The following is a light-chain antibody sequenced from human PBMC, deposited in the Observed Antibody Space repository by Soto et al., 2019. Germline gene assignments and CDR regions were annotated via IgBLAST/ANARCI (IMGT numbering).Light chain of an antibody. V-gene: IGLV2-14*01. Sequence: QSALTQPASVSGSPGQSITISCTGTSSYVGGYKYVSWYQQHPGKAPKLMIYEVSNRPSGISNRFSGSKSGNTASLTISGLQAEDEAEYYCSSYTTSSSYVFGTGTKVTVL. CDR2: EVS. CDR1: SSYVGGYKY. CDR3: SSYTTSSSYV. J-gene: IGLJ1*01.